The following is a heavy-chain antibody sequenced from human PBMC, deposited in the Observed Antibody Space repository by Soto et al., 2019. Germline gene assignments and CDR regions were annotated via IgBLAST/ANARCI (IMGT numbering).Heavy chain of an antibody. Sequence: VQLVQSGAEVKKPGASVQVSSKTSGYSFSNYSMHWVRQVPGQGLEWMGKINPNGGSTSLAQKFKDAVTLTRDTSTNTVYMELSSLTSEDTAVYYCARDGVQLWPRYYFDYWGQGTLVTVSS. D-gene: IGHD1-1*01. V-gene: IGHV1-46*01. J-gene: IGHJ4*02. CDR3: ARDGVQLWPRYYFDY. CDR1: GYSFSNYS. CDR2: INPNGGST.